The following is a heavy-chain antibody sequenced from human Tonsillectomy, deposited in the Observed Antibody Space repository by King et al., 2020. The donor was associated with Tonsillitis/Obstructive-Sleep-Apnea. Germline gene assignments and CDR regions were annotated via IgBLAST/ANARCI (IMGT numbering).Heavy chain of an antibody. Sequence: QLQESGPGLVKPSETLSLTCTVSGGSISSSNYYWGWIRQPPGKGLEWIGSIYYSGSTYYNPSLNSRVTISVDTSTNQFYLKLRSVTAAGTAVYYCGTATRQLGGWGWEGFDYWGQGTLVTVSS. CDR2: IYYSGST. CDR1: GGSISSSNYY. D-gene: IGHD3-16*01. V-gene: IGHV4-39*01. CDR3: GTATRQLGGWGWEGFDY. J-gene: IGHJ4*02.